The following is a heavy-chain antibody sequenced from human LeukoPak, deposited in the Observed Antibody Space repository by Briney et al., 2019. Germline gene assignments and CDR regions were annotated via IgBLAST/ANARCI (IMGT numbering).Heavy chain of an antibody. D-gene: IGHD5-24*01. V-gene: IGHV3-7*03. CDR3: ARDRGWLQSDY. CDR1: RFTFSSYA. CDR2: INQDGSQK. Sequence: GGSLRLSCAASRFTFSSYAMSWVRQAPGKGLEWVADINQDGSQKYYRDSVKGRFTISRDNAKNSLYLEMNSLSAEDTAVYYCARDRGWLQSDYWGQGALVTVSS. J-gene: IGHJ4*02.